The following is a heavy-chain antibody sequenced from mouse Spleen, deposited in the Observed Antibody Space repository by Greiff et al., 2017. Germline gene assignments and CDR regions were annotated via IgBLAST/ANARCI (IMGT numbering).Heavy chain of an antibody. Sequence: QVQLQQSGAELVRPGSSVKISCKASGYAFSSYWMNWVKQRPGQGLEWIGQIYPGDGDTNYNGKFKGKATLTADKSSSTAYMQLSSLTSEDSAVYFCARSGLRPVFAYWGQGTLVTVSA. J-gene: IGHJ3*01. D-gene: IGHD2-4*01. V-gene: IGHV1-80*01. CDR2: IYPGDGDT. CDR3: ARSGLRPVFAY. CDR1: GYAFSSYW.